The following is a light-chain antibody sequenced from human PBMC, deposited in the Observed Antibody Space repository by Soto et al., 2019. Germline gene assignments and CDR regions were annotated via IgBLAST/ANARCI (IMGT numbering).Light chain of an antibody. V-gene: IGKV1-9*01. CDR3: HQLNSFPIP. CDR1: QGISSF. Sequence: IQLTQSPSSLSASVGDRVTITCRASQGISSFLAWYQQKPGKAPKLLIYGASSLQSGVPSRFSGSGSGTDCTLTIGSLQPEDFATYYCHQLNSFPIPFGPGTKVDIK. CDR2: GAS. J-gene: IGKJ3*01.